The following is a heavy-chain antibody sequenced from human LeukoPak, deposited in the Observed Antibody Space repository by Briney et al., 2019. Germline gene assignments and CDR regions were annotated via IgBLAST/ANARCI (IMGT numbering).Heavy chain of an antibody. CDR1: GGSISSYY. J-gene: IGHJ4*02. V-gene: IGHV4-59*01. D-gene: IGHD5-12*01. CDR2: IYYSGST. Sequence: SETLSLTCTVSGGSISSYYWSWIRQPPGKGLEWIGYIYYSGSTNYSPSLKSRVTISVDTSKNQFSLKLSSVTAADTAVYYCARVKDIVATMEYYFDYWGQGTLVTVSS. CDR3: ARVKDIVATMEYYFDY.